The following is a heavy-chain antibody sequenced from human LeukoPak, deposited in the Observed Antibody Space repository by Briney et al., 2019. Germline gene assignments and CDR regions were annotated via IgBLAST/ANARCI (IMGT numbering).Heavy chain of an antibody. CDR1: GYTFTSYG. Sequence: ASVKVSCKASGYTFTSYGITWVRQAPGEGLEWMGWISDYNDKTNYAQKLQGRVTMTTETSTSTAYMELRSLRSDDTAVYYCARYFSVAAFDIWGQGTMVTVSS. CDR2: ISDYNDKT. CDR3: ARYFSVAAFDI. J-gene: IGHJ3*02. V-gene: IGHV1-18*01. D-gene: IGHD4-23*01.